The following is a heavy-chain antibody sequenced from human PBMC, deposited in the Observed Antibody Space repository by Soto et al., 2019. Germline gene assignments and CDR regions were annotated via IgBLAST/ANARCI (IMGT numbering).Heavy chain of an antibody. D-gene: IGHD4-17*01. CDR3: ARDSKTFQLRWFPTSYYYGMDV. V-gene: IGHV3-30-3*01. CDR1: GFTFSSYA. Sequence: GGSLRLSCAASGFTFSSYAMHWVRQAPGKGLEWVAVISYDGSNKYYADPVKGRFTISRDNSKNTLYLQMNSLRAEDTAVYYCARDSKTFQLRWFPTSYYYGMDVWGQGTTVTVSS. J-gene: IGHJ6*02. CDR2: ISYDGSNK.